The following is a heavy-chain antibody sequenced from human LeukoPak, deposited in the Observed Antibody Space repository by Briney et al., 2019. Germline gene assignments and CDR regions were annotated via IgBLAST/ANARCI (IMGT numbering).Heavy chain of an antibody. CDR3: ARRAHYGDYDGIDY. Sequence: ASVKVSCKASGYTFTGYYMHWVRQAPGQGLEWMGWINPNSGGTNYAQKFQGRVTMTRDTSISTAYMELSRQRSDDTAVYYCARRAHYGDYDGIDYWGQGTLVTVSS. CDR2: INPNSGGT. CDR1: GYTFTGYY. J-gene: IGHJ4*02. D-gene: IGHD4-17*01. V-gene: IGHV1-2*02.